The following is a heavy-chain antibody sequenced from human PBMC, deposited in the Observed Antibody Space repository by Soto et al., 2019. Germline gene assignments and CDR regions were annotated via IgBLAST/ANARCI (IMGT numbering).Heavy chain of an antibody. V-gene: IGHV3-23*01. CDR2: ISGSGGIT. CDR3: AKGGYRYCSITSCHNNFDY. CDR1: GFTFTIYA. Sequence: QPVGSLRLSCAASGFTFTIYAMSWVRQAPGKGRDWVKAISGSGGITYDADSVKGRFTISRVNFKNTLYLKKNSLRAEDTAVYYCAKGGYRYCSITSCHNNFDYWGQGTLVTVSS. D-gene: IGHD2-2*01. J-gene: IGHJ4*02.